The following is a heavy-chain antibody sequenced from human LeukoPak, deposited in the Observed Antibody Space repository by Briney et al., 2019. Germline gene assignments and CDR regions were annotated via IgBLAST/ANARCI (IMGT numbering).Heavy chain of an antibody. CDR2: INPNSGGT. D-gene: IGHD3-10*01. Sequence: GASVKVSCKASGYTFTGYYMHWVRQAPGQGLEWMGWINPNSGGTNYAQKFQGRVTMTRDTSISTAYMELSRLRSDDTAVYYCARGMVGSGSYPTDYWGQGTLVTVSS. CDR1: GYTFTGYY. CDR3: ARGMVGSGSYPTDY. V-gene: IGHV1-2*02. J-gene: IGHJ4*02.